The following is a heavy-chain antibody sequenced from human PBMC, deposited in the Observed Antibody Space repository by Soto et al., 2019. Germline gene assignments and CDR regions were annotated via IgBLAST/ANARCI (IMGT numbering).Heavy chain of an antibody. CDR3: ARDSSGYSSNEDYYYGMDV. CDR2: ISSSSYI. V-gene: IGHV3-21*01. Sequence: GGSLRLSCAASGFTFSSYSMNWVRQAPGKGLEWVSSISSSSYIYYADSVKGRFTISRDNAKNSLYLQMNSLRAEDTAVYYCARDSSGYSSNEDYYYGMDVWGQGTTVTVSS. D-gene: IGHD6-13*01. CDR1: GFTFSSYS. J-gene: IGHJ6*02.